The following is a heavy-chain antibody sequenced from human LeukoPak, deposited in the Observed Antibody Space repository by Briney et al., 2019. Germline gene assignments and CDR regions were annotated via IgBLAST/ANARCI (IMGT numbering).Heavy chain of an antibody. CDR3: ARLPPYYYSSGSYSLKLGYLDV. CDR2: INHSGST. CDR1: GGSISNYF. J-gene: IGHJ6*03. V-gene: IGHV4-34*01. D-gene: IGHD3-10*01. Sequence: PSETLSLTCTVSGGSISNYFWIWIRQPSGKGLEWIGEINHSGSTNYNPSLKSRVTISVDTSKNQFSLKLSSVTAADTAVYYCARLPPYYYSSGSYSLKLGYLDVWGKGTTVTISS.